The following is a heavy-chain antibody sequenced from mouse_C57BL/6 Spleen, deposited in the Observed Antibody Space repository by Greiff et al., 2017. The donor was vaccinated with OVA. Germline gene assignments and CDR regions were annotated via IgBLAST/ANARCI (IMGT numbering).Heavy chain of an antibody. Sequence: QVQLQQPGAELVKPGASVKLSCKASGYTFTSYWMQWVKQRPGQGLEWIGEIDPSDSYTNYNQKFKGKATLTVDTSSSTADMQLSSLTSEDSAVYYCARDYRRRYFDVWGTGTTVTVSS. CDR3: ARDYRRRYFDV. D-gene: IGHD2-4*01. CDR2: IDPSDSYT. CDR1: GYTFTSYW. V-gene: IGHV1-50*01. J-gene: IGHJ1*03.